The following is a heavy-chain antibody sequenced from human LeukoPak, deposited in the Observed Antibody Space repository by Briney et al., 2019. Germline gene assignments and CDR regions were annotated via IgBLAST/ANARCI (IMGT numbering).Heavy chain of an antibody. CDR2: IKQDGSEK. CDR1: GFTFSSYW. D-gene: IGHD5-18*01. J-gene: IGHJ4*02. Sequence: GGSLRLSCAASGFTFSSYWKSWVRQAPGKGLEWVANIKQDGSEKYYVDSVKGRFTISRDNAKNSLYLQMNSLRAEDTAVYYCARALLDTAMVTFYFDYWGQGTLVTVSS. CDR3: ARALLDTAMVTFYFDY. V-gene: IGHV3-7*01.